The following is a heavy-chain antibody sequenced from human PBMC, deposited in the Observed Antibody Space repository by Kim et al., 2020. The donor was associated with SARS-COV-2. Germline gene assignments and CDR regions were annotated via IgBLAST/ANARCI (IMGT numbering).Heavy chain of an antibody. Sequence: GGSLRLSCSASGFTFSTYAMHWVRQAPGKGLEYVSAISTNGANTYYADSVKGRFTISRDNSKNTLYLQLSSLRAEDTAVYYCVKDSNLGGVFRFLDWLGGDLGDWGQGALVTVSS. CDR2: ISTNGANT. D-gene: IGHD3-3*01. V-gene: IGHV3-64D*06. CDR3: VKDSNLGGVFRFLDWLGGDLGD. J-gene: IGHJ4*02. CDR1: GFTFSTYA.